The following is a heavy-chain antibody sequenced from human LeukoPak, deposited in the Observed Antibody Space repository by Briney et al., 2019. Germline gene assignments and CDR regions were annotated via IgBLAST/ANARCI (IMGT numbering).Heavy chain of an antibody. J-gene: IGHJ3*01. D-gene: IGHD3-10*01. Sequence: AVGSLRLSCTASGFTFSSYEMNWVRQAPRKGLEWVSYISGNGSTHYYADSVKGRFTVSRDNAKNSLFLQMNSLRAEDTAIYYWASRGAFDLCGQGTMVTVSS. CDR3: ASRGAFDL. CDR2: ISGNGSTH. CDR1: GFTFSSYE. V-gene: IGHV3-48*03.